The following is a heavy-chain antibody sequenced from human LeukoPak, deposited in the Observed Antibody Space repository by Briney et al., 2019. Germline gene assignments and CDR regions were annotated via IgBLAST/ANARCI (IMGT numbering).Heavy chain of an antibody. CDR1: GFTFSNYS. D-gene: IGHD3-10*01. CDR3: VRDMGRESIFDY. J-gene: IGHJ4*02. V-gene: IGHV3-21*01. CDR2: ISKGSGYI. Sequence: GGSLRLSCVGSGFTFSNYSFNRVRQAPGKGLEWVSSISKGSGYIYQTDSVKGRFTISRDNAKNSLFLEMNSLRVEDTAVYYCVRDMGRESIFDYWGQGTLVTVSS.